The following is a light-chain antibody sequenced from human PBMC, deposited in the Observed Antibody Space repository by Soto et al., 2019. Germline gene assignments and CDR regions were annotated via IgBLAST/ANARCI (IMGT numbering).Light chain of an antibody. CDR1: QGISSY. J-gene: IGKJ2*01. Sequence: IQMTQSPSSLSASVGDRVTITCRASQGISSYLAWYQQKPGKAPKLLIYAASTLQSGVPSRFSGSGSGTDFTLTISCLQSEDFATYYCQQYYSYPLYTFGQGT. CDR2: AAS. CDR3: QQYYSYPLYT. V-gene: IGKV1-8*01.